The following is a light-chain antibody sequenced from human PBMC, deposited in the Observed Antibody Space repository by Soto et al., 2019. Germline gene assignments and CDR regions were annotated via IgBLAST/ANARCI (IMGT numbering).Light chain of an antibody. J-gene: IGKJ4*01. CDR3: QQHYSTPLT. CDR2: WAS. CDR1: QSVLYRSSNKNN. V-gene: IGKV4-1*01. Sequence: DIVMTQSPDSLAVSLGARATINCKSSQSVLYRSSNKNNLAWYQQKPGQPPKLLIYWASTRESGVPDRFSGSGSGTDFTLTISSLQAEDVAVYYCQQHYSTPLTFGGGTKVEIK.